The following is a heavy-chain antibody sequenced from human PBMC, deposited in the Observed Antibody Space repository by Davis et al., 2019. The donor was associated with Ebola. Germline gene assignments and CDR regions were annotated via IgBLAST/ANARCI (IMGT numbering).Heavy chain of an antibody. J-gene: IGHJ5*02. D-gene: IGHD5-24*01. CDR3: AKVELWFDP. CDR1: GFTFSGSA. CDR2: MRSKANRYAT. Sequence: GESLKISCAASGFTFSGSAMHWVRQAPGKGLEWVGRMRSKANRYATAYAASVKGRFTISRADSKNTAYLQMNSLKTEDTAVYYCAKVELWFDPWGQGTLVTVSS. V-gene: IGHV3-73*01.